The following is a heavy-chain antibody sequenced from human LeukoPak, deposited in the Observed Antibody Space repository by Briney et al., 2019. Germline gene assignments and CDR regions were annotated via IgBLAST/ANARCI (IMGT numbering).Heavy chain of an antibody. V-gene: IGHV3-23*01. Sequence: ETLSLTCAVSGYSISRGSYWDWIRQPPGKGLEWVSAISGSGGSTYYADSVKGRFTISRDNSKNTLYLQMNSLRAEDTAVYYCAKTYYYDSSGYYPDAFDIWGQGTMVTVSS. CDR1: GYSISRGS. CDR2: ISGSGGST. D-gene: IGHD3-22*01. J-gene: IGHJ3*02. CDR3: AKTYYYDSSGYYPDAFDI.